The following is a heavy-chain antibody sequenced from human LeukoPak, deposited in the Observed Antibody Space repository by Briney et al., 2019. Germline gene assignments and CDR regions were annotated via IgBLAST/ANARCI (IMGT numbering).Heavy chain of an antibody. CDR1: GFTFSSYG. CDR2: IWYDGSNK. Sequence: GRSLRLSCAASGFTFSSYGMHWVRQAPGKGLEWVAVIWYDGSNKYYADSVKGRFTISGDNSKNTLYLQMNSLRAEDTAVYYCARASGGAHIDYWGQGTLVTVSS. CDR3: ARASGGAHIDY. D-gene: IGHD1-26*01. V-gene: IGHV3-33*01. J-gene: IGHJ4*02.